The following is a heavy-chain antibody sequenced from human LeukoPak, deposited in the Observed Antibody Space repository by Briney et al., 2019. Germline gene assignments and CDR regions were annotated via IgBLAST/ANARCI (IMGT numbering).Heavy chain of an antibody. D-gene: IGHD3-22*01. J-gene: IGHJ4*02. V-gene: IGHV1-69*04. Sequence: SVKVSCKASGYTFTGYYMHWVRQAPGQGLEWMGRIIPILGIANYAQKFQGRVTITADKSTSTAYMELSSLRSEDTAVYYCAREGKFYYYDSSGYYAIWGQGTLVTVSS. CDR2: IIPILGIA. CDR3: AREGKFYYYDSSGYYAI. CDR1: GYTFTGYY.